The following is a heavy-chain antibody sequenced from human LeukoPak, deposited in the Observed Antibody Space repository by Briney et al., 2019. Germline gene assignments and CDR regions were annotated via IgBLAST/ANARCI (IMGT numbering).Heavy chain of an antibody. CDR3: AREGYYDSSGYYWTTRNYFDY. CDR2: ISSSSSYI. J-gene: IGHJ4*02. Sequence: GGSLRLSCAASGFTFSSYSMNWVRQAPGKGLEWVSSISSSSSYIYYADSVKGRFTISRDNAKNSLYLQMNSLRAEDTAVYYCAREGYYDSSGYYWTTRNYFDYWGQGTLVTVSS. CDR1: GFTFSSYS. D-gene: IGHD3-22*01. V-gene: IGHV3-21*01.